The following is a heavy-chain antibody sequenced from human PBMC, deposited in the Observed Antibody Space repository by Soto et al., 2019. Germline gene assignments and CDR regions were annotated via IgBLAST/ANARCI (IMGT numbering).Heavy chain of an antibody. Sequence: GASVKVTSKASGDTYTSYDINWVRQATGQGLEWMGGINPNFGTANYAQKFQGRVTITADESTSTAYMELSSLRSEDTAVYYCASSTIFGVVIIYFDYWGQGTLVTVSS. CDR3: ASSTIFGVVIIYFDY. J-gene: IGHJ4*02. V-gene: IGHV1-69*01. D-gene: IGHD3-3*01. CDR2: INPNFGTA. CDR1: GDTYTSYD.